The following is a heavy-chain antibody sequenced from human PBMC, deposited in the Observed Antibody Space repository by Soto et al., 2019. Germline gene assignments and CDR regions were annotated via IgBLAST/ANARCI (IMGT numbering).Heavy chain of an antibody. CDR3: AKDGEYSSSSRPFDY. D-gene: IGHD6-6*01. V-gene: IGHV3-30*18. Sequence: PGGSLRLSCAASGFTFSSYGMHWVRQAPGKGLEWVAVISYDGSNKYYADSVKGRFTISRDNSKNTLYLQMNSLRAEDTAVYYCAKDGEYSSSSRPFDYWGQGTLVTVSS. CDR1: GFTFSSYG. CDR2: ISYDGSNK. J-gene: IGHJ4*02.